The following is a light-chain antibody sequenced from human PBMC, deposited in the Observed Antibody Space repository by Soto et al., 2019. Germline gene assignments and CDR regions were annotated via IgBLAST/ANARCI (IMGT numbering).Light chain of an antibody. Sequence: EILLTQSPATLSLSPGQRAALSCRASQSVGSYLAWYQQKPGQAPRLLIYDASHWATGIPARFSGSRSGTDLTLTLRRLVPRDFAVYFCQQRGRRLTWGGGTKREIK. CDR2: DAS. CDR3: QQRGRRLT. J-gene: IGKJ4*01. CDR1: QSVGSY. V-gene: IGKV3-11*01.